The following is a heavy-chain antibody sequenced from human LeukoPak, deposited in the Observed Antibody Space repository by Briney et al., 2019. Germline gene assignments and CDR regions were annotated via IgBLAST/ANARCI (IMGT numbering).Heavy chain of an antibody. Sequence: GASVTVSCKASGGTFSSYAISWVRQAPGQGLEWMGRIIPILGIANYAQKFQGRVTITADKSTSTAYMELSSLRSEDTAVYYCARVGGEMATLDYWGQGTLVTVSS. CDR1: GGTFSSYA. CDR3: ARVGGEMATLDY. D-gene: IGHD5-24*01. J-gene: IGHJ4*02. V-gene: IGHV1-69*04. CDR2: IIPILGIA.